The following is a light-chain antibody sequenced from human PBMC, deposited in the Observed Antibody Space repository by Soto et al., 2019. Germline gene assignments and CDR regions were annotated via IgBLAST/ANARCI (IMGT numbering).Light chain of an antibody. Sequence: EVVLTQSPATLSLSPGESVTLSCRASQSVSNYVGWYQQKPGQAPRLLIYDASNRATGISARFSGSGSGTDFTLTISSLEPEDSAVYYCQQRSNWPLTFGGGTKV. CDR2: DAS. J-gene: IGKJ4*01. CDR3: QQRSNWPLT. V-gene: IGKV3-11*01. CDR1: QSVSNY.